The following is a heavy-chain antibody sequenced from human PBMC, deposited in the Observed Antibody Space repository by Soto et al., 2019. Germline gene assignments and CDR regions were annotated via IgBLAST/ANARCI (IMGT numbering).Heavy chain of an antibody. J-gene: IGHJ5*02. CDR2: IYYSGNT. V-gene: IGHV4-39*01. CDR1: GGSISSSSFY. CDR3: VRRRASTPNWFDP. Sequence: QVQLQESGPGLVKPSETLSLTCSVSGGSISSSSFYWGWIRQPPGKGLEWIGSIYYSGNTYYNPSLESRVAIPADTSTNQFSLKLSSVTAADTAVYYCVRRRASTPNWFDPWGQGTLVTVSS.